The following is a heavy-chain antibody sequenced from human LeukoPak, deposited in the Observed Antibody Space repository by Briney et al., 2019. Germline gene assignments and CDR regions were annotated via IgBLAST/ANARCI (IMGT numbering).Heavy chain of an antibody. D-gene: IGHD3-16*01. V-gene: IGHV4-30-4*07. CDR1: GGSINSGDYS. CDR2: IFYSGST. J-gene: IGHJ5*02. CDR3: ARDGDSFGGGWFDP. Sequence: SETLSLTCAVSGGSINSGDYSWSWIRQPPGKGLEWIGYIFYSGSTYYNPSLKSRVTISVATSKNQFSLKLSSVTAADTAVYYCARDGDSFGGGWFDPWGQGTLVTVSS.